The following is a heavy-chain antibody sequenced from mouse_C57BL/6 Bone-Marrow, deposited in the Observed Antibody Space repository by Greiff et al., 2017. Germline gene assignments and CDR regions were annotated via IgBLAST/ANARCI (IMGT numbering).Heavy chain of an antibody. CDR2: IYPRDGST. J-gene: IGHJ4*01. Sequence: QVQLQQSDAELVKPGASVKISCKVSGYTFTDYTIHWMKQRPEQGLEWIGYIYPRDGSTTYNEKFKGKATLTADKSSSTAYMQLNSLTSMDSAVYFCARYDYDYDGYAMDYWGQGTSVTVSS. CDR3: ARYDYDYDGYAMDY. CDR1: GYTFTDYT. D-gene: IGHD2-4*01. V-gene: IGHV1-78*01.